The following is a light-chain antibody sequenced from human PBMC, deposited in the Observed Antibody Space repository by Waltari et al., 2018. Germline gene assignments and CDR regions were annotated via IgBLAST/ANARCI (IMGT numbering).Light chain of an antibody. CDR1: QGDATY. CDR3: QQYNNWPLLT. V-gene: IGKV3-15*01. Sequence: EIVMTQSPATLSVFPGERATLSCRASQGDATYLAWYQQKPGQAPRLLIYGASTRPTGIPARFSGGGSGTEFTLTISSLQSEDFAVYYCQQYNNWPLLTFGGGTRVEIK. CDR2: GAS. J-gene: IGKJ4*01.